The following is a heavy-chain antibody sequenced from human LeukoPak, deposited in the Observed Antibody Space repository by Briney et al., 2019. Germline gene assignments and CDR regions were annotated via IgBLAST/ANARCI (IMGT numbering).Heavy chain of an antibody. CDR3: AKVPQWSSFRFFDY. V-gene: IGHV3-48*03. CDR2: ISSSGSTK. CDR1: GFTFSSYE. D-gene: IGHD6-13*01. J-gene: IGHJ4*02. Sequence: GGSPRLSCAASGFTFSSYEMTWVRQAPGKGVEWVSYISSSGSTKYYADSVKGRFTISRDNAKNTLYLQMNSLRAEDTAVYYCAKVPQWSSFRFFDYWGQGTLVTVSS.